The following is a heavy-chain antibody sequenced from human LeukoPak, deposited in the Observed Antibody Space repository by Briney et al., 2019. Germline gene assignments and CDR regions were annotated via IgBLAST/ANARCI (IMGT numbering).Heavy chain of an antibody. D-gene: IGHD1-14*01. Sequence: PPETLSLTCTVSGGSISSYYWSWIRQPPGKGLEWIGYIYYSGSTNYNPSLKSRVTISVDTSKNQFSLKLSSVTAADTAVYYCARVEILGGWPGAFDIWGQGTMVTVSS. CDR3: ARVEILGGWPGAFDI. J-gene: IGHJ3*02. V-gene: IGHV4-59*01. CDR1: GGSISSYY. CDR2: IYYSGST.